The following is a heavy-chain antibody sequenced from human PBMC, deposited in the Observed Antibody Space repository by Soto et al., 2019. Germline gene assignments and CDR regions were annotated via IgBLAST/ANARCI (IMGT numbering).Heavy chain of an antibody. J-gene: IGHJ4*02. Sequence: QVQLQESGPGLVKPSQTLSLTCTVSGGSMSNGYYYWSWVRQNPGKGLEWIGHIYHSGRTYFNPSLKSLVGILVDTSKNQFSLNLNSVTAADTAVYYCARWVEVSLDYFDSWGQGTPVTVSS. CDR2: IYHSGRT. CDR3: ARWVEVSLDYFDS. CDR1: GGSMSNGYYY. D-gene: IGHD1-20*01. V-gene: IGHV4-31*01.